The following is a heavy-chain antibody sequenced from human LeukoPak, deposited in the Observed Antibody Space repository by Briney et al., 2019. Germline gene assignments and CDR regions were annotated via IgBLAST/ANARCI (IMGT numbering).Heavy chain of an antibody. V-gene: IGHV3-21*01. CDR3: ARDRYGDSDY. CDR2: ISSSSSYM. CDR1: RFTFSSYS. D-gene: IGHD4-17*01. Sequence: GGSLRLSCAASRFTFSSYSMNWVRQAPGKGLEWVSYISSSSSYMYYADSVKGRFAISRDNAKNSLYLQMNSLRAEDTAVYYCARDRYGDSDYWGQGTLVTVSS. J-gene: IGHJ4*02.